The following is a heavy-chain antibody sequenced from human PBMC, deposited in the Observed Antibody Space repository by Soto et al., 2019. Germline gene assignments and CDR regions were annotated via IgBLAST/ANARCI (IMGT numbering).Heavy chain of an antibody. CDR2: ISYDGSNK. CDR1: GFTFSSYA. Sequence: GESLKISCAASGFTFSSYAMHWVRQAPGKGLEWVAVISYDGSNKYYADSVKGRFTISRDNSKNTLYLQMNSLRAEDTAVYYCARGYYDFWSGYYKDPNYYYYGMDVWGQGTTVTVSS. D-gene: IGHD3-3*01. V-gene: IGHV3-30-3*01. CDR3: ARGYYDFWSGYYKDPNYYYYGMDV. J-gene: IGHJ6*02.